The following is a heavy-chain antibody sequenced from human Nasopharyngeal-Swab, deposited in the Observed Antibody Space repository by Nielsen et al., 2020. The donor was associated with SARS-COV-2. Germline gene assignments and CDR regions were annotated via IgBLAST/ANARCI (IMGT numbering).Heavy chain of an antibody. CDR1: GFTFRNYA. J-gene: IGHJ4*02. V-gene: IGHV3-30*18. Sequence: GESLKISCAASGFTFRNYAMYWVRQARGKGLEWVAVISFDGSTIYYEDSVKGRFTISRDNSKNTCNLQMNSLRVEDTAIYYCAKKGGTGVDRQLDYWGQGTLVTVSS. CDR2: ISFDGSTI. D-gene: IGHD1-14*01. CDR3: AKKGGTGVDRQLDY.